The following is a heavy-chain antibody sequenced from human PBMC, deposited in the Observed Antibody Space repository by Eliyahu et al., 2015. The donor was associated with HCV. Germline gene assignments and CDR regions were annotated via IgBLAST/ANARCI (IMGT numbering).Heavy chain of an antibody. Sequence: EVQLLESGGGLVQPGGSLRLSCAASGFXFXXXXMNWVRQAPGKGLEWVSVXSVSGGTTYYADSVKGRFTISRDNSKNTLYQQMNSLRAEDTAVYYCAKVFSGYYDILTGGDFDYWGQGTLVTVSS. V-gene: IGHV3-23*01. CDR1: GFXFXXXX. CDR3: AKVFSGYYDILTGGDFDY. CDR2: XSVSGGTT. D-gene: IGHD3-9*01. J-gene: IGHJ4*02.